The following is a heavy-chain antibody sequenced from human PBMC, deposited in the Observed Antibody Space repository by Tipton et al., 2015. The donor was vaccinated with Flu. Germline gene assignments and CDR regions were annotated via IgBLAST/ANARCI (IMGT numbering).Heavy chain of an antibody. J-gene: IGHJ4*02. CDR2: IYPGDSDT. CDR1: GYSFTSYW. Sequence: QLVQSGAEVKKPGESLKISCKGSGYSFTSYWIGWVRQMPGKGLEWMGIIYPGDSDTRYSPAFQGQVTISADKSISTAYLQWSSLKASDTAMYYCARGLPRNYYDSMGFDYWGQGTLVPVSS. CDR3: ARGLPRNYYDSMGFDY. V-gene: IGHV5-51*01. D-gene: IGHD3-22*01.